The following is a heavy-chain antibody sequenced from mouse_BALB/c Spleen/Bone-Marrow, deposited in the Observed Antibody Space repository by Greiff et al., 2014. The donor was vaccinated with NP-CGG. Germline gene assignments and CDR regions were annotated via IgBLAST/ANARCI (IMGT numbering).Heavy chain of an antibody. CDR2: INPYNDGT. CDR3: AREGVDYFDY. CDR1: GYTFTSYV. Sequence: EVKLMESGPELVKPGASVKTSCKASGYTFTSYVMHWVKQKPGQGLEWIGYINPYNDGTKYNEKFKGKATLTSDKSSSTAYMELSSLTSEDSAVYYCAREGVDYFDYWGRGTTLTVSS. J-gene: IGHJ2*01. V-gene: IGHV1-14*01.